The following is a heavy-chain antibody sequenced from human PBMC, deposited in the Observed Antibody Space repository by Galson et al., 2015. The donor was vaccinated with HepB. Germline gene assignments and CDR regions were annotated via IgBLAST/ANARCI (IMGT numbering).Heavy chain of an antibody. CDR1: GASMNTDY. D-gene: IGHD2-21*01. Sequence: ETLSLTCSVSGASMNTDYWTWIRQSPGQRLEWVGYVHHSGAANYNPCLKSRVTMSIDTSKNHFSLNLRSVTAADTAMYFCTRVFGQKCGGTTCFLGAFDIWGPGTRVIVSS. CDR2: VHHSGAA. V-gene: IGHV4-59*12. J-gene: IGHJ3*02. CDR3: TRVFGQKCGGTTCFLGAFDI.